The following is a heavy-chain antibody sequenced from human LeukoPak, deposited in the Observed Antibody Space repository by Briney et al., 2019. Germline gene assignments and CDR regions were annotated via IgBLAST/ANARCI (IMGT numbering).Heavy chain of an antibody. J-gene: IGHJ4*02. V-gene: IGHV4-59*01. CDR3: ARERRDGYRISFDY. CDR1: GGSISSYY. Sequence: SETLSLTCTVYGGSISSYYWRWIRQPPGKGLEWSGYIYYSGSTNYNPSLKSRVTISVDTSKNQFSLKLSSVPAADTAVYYCARERRDGYRISFDYWGQGTLVTVSS. D-gene: IGHD5-24*01. CDR2: IYYSGST.